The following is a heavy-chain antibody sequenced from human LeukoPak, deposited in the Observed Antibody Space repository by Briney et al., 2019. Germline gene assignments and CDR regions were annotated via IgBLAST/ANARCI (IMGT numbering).Heavy chain of an antibody. CDR1: GFTFSSHS. CDR2: ISSSSSYI. D-gene: IGHD4-23*01. V-gene: IGHV3-21*01. CDR3: ARVVFAYGGNSKRGYFDY. J-gene: IGHJ4*02. Sequence: GGSLRLSCAASGFTFSSHSMNWVRQAPGKGLEWVSSISSSSSYIYYADSVKGRFTISRDNAKNSLYLQMNSLRAEDTAVYYCARVVFAYGGNSKRGYFDYWGQGTLVTVSS.